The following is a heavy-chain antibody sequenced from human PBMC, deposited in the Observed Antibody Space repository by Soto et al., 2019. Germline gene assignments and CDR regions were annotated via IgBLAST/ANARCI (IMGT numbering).Heavy chain of an antibody. V-gene: IGHV3-48*03. CDR2: ISSSGSTI. CDR1: GFTFSSYE. CDR3: ASTGFSYGMDV. Sequence: LRLSCAAPGFTFSSYEMNWVRQAPGKGLEWVSYISSSGSTIYYADSVKGRFTISRDNAKNSLYLQMNSLRAEDTAVYYCASTGFSYGMDVWGQGTTVTVSS. D-gene: IGHD3-10*01. J-gene: IGHJ6*02.